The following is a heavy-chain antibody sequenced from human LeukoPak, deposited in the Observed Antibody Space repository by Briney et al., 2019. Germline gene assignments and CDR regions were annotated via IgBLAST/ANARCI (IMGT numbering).Heavy chain of an antibody. CDR3: ARVAAAYDWYFDL. CDR2: IYYSGST. V-gene: IGHV4-59*01. J-gene: IGHJ2*01. CDR1: GGSISSYY. Sequence: SETLSLTCTVSGGSISSYYWSWIRQPPGEGLEWIGHIYYSGSTNYNPSLESRVTISVDTSKNQFSLKLSSVTAADTAVYYCARVAAAYDWYFDLWGRGTLVTVSS. D-gene: IGHD6-13*01.